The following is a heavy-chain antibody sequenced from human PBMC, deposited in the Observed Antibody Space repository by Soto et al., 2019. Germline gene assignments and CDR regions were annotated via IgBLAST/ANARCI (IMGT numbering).Heavy chain of an antibody. D-gene: IGHD3-22*01. CDR2: IYYTGTT. CDR3: ARGSSGYYGGLLNWYFDL. Sequence: SETLSLTCTVSDSPISNYYWGWFRQPPGLGLEWVGYIYYTGTTTYNPSLRSRVAISLDASKNQFSLKLSSVTAADTAVYYCARGSSGYYGGLLNWYFDLWGRGTLVTVSS. CDR1: DSPISNYY. J-gene: IGHJ2*01. V-gene: IGHV4-59*12.